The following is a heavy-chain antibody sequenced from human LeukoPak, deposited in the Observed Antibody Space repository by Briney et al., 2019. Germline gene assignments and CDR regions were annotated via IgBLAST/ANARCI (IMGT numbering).Heavy chain of an antibody. V-gene: IGHV6-1*01. CDR1: GDSVFSNSS. J-gene: IGHJ3*02. D-gene: IGHD5-18*01. CDR2: TYYRSKWYN. Sequence: SQTLSLTCALSGDSVFSNSSWNWIRQSPSSGLEWLGRTYYRSKWYNDYVVSVKSRININPDTSKNQFSLQLSSVTPEDTAVYYCARGGQGDGYSADEAFDIWGQGTMVTVS. CDR3: ARGGQGDGYSADEAFDI.